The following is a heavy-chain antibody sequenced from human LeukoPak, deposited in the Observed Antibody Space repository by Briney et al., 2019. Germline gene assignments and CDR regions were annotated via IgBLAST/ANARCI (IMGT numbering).Heavy chain of an antibody. J-gene: IGHJ4*02. V-gene: IGHV3-23*01. CDR1: GFTFSSYG. Sequence: PGGSLRLSCAASGFTFSSYGMSWVRQAPGKGLEWVSAISGSGGSTYYADSVKGRFTISRDNSKNTLYLQMNSLRAEDTAVYYCGVSPGRAAAGTPPPYWGQGTLVTVSS. CDR2: ISGSGGST. CDR3: GVSPGRAAAGTPPPY. D-gene: IGHD6-13*01.